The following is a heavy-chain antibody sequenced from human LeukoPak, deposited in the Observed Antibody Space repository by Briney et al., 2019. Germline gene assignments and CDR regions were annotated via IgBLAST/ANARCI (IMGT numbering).Heavy chain of an antibody. V-gene: IGHV1-46*01. J-gene: IGHJ4*02. CDR2: INPSGGST. Sequence: ASVKVSCKASGDTFTSYYMHCVRQAPGQGLEWMGIINPSGGSTSYAQKFQGRVTMTRDMSTGTVYMELSSLRSEDTAVYYCARDLRRFPGDYWGQGTLVTVYS. CDR1: GDTFTSYY. CDR3: ARDLRRFPGDY.